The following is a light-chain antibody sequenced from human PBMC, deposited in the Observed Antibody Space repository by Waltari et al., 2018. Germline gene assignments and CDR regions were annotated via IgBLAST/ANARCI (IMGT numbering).Light chain of an antibody. CDR2: SNH. Sequence: QSVLTQPPSVSGAPGQRVTISCSGSRSNTGKNNVNWYQQVPGAAPKLLVFSNHLRSSGVPYRFSGFKSGPTASLASSGLQSEDEADYFCAAWDDSLNGLFGGGTKLTVL. V-gene: IGLV1-44*01. CDR1: RSNTGKNN. CDR3: AAWDDSLNGL. J-gene: IGLJ2*01.